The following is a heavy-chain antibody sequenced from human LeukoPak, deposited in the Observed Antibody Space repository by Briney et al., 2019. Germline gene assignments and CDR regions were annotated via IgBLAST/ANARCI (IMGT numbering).Heavy chain of an antibody. D-gene: IGHD1-26*01. J-gene: IGHJ4*02. V-gene: IGHV1-3*01. CDR1: GYTFTSYA. Sequence: ASVKVSCKASGYTFTSYAMHWVRQAPGQRLEWMGWINAGNGNTKYSQKFQGRVTITRDTSASTAYMELSSLRSEDTAVYYCARDGVVGAINYFDYWGQGTLVTVSS. CDR3: ARDGVVGAINYFDY. CDR2: INAGNGNT.